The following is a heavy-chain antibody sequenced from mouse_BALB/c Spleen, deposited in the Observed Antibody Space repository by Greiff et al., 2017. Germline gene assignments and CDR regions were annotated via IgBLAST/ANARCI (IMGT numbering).Heavy chain of an antibody. J-gene: IGHJ4*01. CDR3: ATEGGTYYYAMDD. V-gene: IGHV3-6*02. CDR2: ISYDGSN. Sequence: EVQLQESGPGLVKPSQSLSLTCSVTGYSIPSGYYWNWIRQFPGNKLEWMGYISYDGSNNYNPSLKNRISITRDTSKNQFLLKLNSVTTEDTATYYRATEGGTYYYAMDDWGQGTSVTVSS. CDR1: GYSIPSGYY. D-gene: IGHD3-1*01.